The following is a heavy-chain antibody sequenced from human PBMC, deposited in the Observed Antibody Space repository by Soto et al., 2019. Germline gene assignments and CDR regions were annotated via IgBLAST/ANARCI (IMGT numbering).Heavy chain of an antibody. J-gene: IGHJ2*01. CDR3: ARPLWRNDYNWGYFDL. Sequence: VGSLRLSCAASGFTFSSYAIPWVRQAPGKGLEWVAVISYDGSNKYYADSVKGRFTISRDNSKNTLYLQMNSLRAEDTAVYYCARPLWRNDYNWGYFDLWGRGTLVTVSP. CDR1: GFTFSSYA. D-gene: IGHD4-4*01. V-gene: IGHV3-30-3*01. CDR2: ISYDGSNK.